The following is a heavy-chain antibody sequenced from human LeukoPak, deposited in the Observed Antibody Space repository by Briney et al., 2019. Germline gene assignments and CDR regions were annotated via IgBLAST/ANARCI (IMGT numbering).Heavy chain of an antibody. CDR1: GFTFSSYA. J-gene: IGHJ4*02. Sequence: GGSLRLSCAAPGFTFSSYAMHWVRQAPGKGLEWVAVISYDGSNKYYADSVKGRFTISRDNSKNTLYLQMNSLRAEDTAVYYCARDYNGYKGAYFDYWGQGTLVTVSS. V-gene: IGHV3-30*04. D-gene: IGHD5-24*01. CDR2: ISYDGSNK. CDR3: ARDYNGYKGAYFDY.